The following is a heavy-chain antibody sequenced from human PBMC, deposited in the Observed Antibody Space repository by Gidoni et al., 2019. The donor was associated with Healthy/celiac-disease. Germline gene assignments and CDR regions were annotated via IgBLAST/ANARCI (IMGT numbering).Heavy chain of an antibody. CDR2: ISSNGGST. CDR1: GCTFSSYA. CDR3: VKDKYYYDSSGYPQSVHFDY. D-gene: IGHD3-22*01. V-gene: IGHV3-64D*08. J-gene: IGHJ4*02. Sequence: EVQLVESGGGLVQPGGSMRLSCSASGCTFSSYAMHWVRQAPGKGLEYVSAISSNGGSTYYADSVKGRFTISRDNSKNTLYLQMSSLRAEDTAVYYCVKDKYYYDSSGYPQSVHFDYWGQGTLVTVSS.